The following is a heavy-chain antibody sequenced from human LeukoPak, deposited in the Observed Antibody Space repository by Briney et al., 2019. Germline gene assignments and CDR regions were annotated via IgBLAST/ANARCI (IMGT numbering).Heavy chain of an antibody. CDR2: ISGSGGST. Sequence: GGSLRLSCAASGFTFSSYAMSWVRQAPGKGLEWVSAISGSGGSTYYADSVKGRFTISRDNSKNTLYLQMNSLKAEDTAVYYCARVGGDTGRSFDYWGQGTLVTVSS. CDR1: GFTFSSYA. CDR3: ARVGGDTGRSFDY. J-gene: IGHJ4*02. D-gene: IGHD5-18*01. V-gene: IGHV3-23*01.